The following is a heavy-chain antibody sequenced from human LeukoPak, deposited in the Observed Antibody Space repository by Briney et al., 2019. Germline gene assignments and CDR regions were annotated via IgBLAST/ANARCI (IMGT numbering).Heavy chain of an antibody. J-gene: IGHJ4*02. D-gene: IGHD1-26*01. CDR3: ARERRRVGATLFDY. V-gene: IGHV6-1*01. CDR1: GDSVSSNSAA. Sequence: SQTLSLTCAISGDSVSSNSAAWNWLRQSPSRGLEWLGRTYYRSKWYNDYAVSVKSRITINPDTSKNQFSLQLNSVTPEDTAVYYCARERRRVGATLFDYWGQGTLVTVSS. CDR2: TYYRSKWYN.